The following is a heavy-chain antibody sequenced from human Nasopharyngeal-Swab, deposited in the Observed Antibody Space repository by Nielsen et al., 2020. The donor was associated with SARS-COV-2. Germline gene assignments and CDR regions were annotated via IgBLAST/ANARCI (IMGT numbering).Heavy chain of an antibody. CDR2: ISWNSGST. J-gene: IGHJ4*02. V-gene: IGHV3-9*01. CDR3: AKDGYSSGWYRYYFDY. Sequence: SLKISCAASGFTFDDYGMSWVRQAPGKGLEWVSGISWNSGSTGYADSVKGRFTISRDNAKNSLYLQMNSLRAEDTALYYCAKDGYSSGWYRYYFDYWGQGTLVTVSS. D-gene: IGHD6-19*01. CDR1: GFTFDDYG.